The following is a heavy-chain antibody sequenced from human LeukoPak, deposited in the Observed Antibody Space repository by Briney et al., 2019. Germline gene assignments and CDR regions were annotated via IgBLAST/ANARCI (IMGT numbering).Heavy chain of an antibody. CDR3: ARDKVRGVHNWFDL. CDR1: GFTFSSYG. J-gene: IGHJ5*02. D-gene: IGHD3-10*01. Sequence: GGSLRLSCAASGFTFSSYGMHWVRQAPGKGLEWVAVIWYDGSNKYYADSVKGRFPISRDNSKNTLYLQMNSLRAEDTAVYYCARDKVRGVHNWFDLWGQGTLVTVSS. CDR2: IWYDGSNK. V-gene: IGHV3-33*01.